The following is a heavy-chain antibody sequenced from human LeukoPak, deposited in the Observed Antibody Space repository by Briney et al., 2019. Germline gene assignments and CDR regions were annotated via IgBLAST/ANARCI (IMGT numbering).Heavy chain of an antibody. J-gene: IGHJ5*02. CDR3: AKEARPGYCSGGSCSWFDP. CDR1: GFTFSNYA. V-gene: IGHV3-23*01. Sequence: GGSLRLSCAASGFTFSNYAMTWVRQAPGKGLQWVSAISGSGGSTYYADSVKGRFTISRDNLKNTLCLQVNSLRVEDTAVYYCAKEARPGYCSGGSCSWFDPWGQGALVTVSS. CDR2: ISGSGGST. D-gene: IGHD2-15*01.